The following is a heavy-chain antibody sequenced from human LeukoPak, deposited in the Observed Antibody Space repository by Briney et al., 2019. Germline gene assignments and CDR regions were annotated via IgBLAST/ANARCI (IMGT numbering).Heavy chain of an antibody. CDR1: GFTFSSYW. CDR2: INSDGSST. J-gene: IGHJ4*02. CDR3: ARRAAAGTRVFDY. D-gene: IGHD6-13*01. V-gene: IGHV3-74*01. Sequence: GGSLRLSCAASGFTFSSYWMHWVRHAPGKGLVWVSRINSDGSSTSYADSVKGRFTISRDNAKNTLYLQMNSLRAEDTAVYYCARRAAAGTRVFDYWGQGTLVTVSS.